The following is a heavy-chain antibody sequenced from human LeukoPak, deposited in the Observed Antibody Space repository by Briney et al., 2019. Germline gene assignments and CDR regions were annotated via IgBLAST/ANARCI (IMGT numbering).Heavy chain of an antibody. CDR2: IYPGDSDT. D-gene: IGHD3-3*01. Sequence: GESLKISCKGSGFSLTNYWIAWVRQMPGKGLEWMGIIYPGDSDTRYSPSFQGQVTISADKSINTAYLQWSSLKASDTAMYYCARNLKRATDGFGVVKRFDPWGQGTLVTVSS. CDR1: GFSLTNYW. J-gene: IGHJ5*02. CDR3: ARNLKRATDGFGVVKRFDP. V-gene: IGHV5-51*01.